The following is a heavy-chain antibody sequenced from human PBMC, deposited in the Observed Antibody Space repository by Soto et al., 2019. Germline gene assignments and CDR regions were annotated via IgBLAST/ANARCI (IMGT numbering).Heavy chain of an antibody. CDR2: IYHSGST. D-gene: IGHD1-26*01. Sequence: PSETLSLTCAVSGGSISSSNWWSWVRQPPGKEPEWIGEIYHSGSTNYNPSLKSRVTISVDKSKNQFSLKLSSVTAADTAVYYCARVADVYRVGATRYFDYWGQGTLVTVS. V-gene: IGHV4-4*02. CDR3: ARVADVYRVGATRYFDY. CDR1: GGSISSSNW. J-gene: IGHJ4*02.